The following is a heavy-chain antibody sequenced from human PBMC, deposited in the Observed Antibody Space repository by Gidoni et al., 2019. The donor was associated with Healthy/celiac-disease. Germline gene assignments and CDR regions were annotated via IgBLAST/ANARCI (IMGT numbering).Heavy chain of an antibody. J-gene: IGHJ4*02. D-gene: IGHD2-15*01. Sequence: EVHLLESGGGLVQPGGSLRLSCAASRFTFSSYAMSWVRQAPGKGLEWASAISGSGGSTYYADSVKGRFTISRDKSKKTLDLQMNRLRAEDTAVYYWAKQTVVGPEDYWGQGTLVTVSS. CDR3: AKQTVVGPEDY. CDR2: ISGSGGST. V-gene: IGHV3-23*01. CDR1: RFTFSSYA.